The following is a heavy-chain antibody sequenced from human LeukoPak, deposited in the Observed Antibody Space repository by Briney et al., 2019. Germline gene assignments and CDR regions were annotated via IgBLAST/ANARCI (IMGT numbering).Heavy chain of an antibody. Sequence: GASVKVSCKASGYTFTSYDINWVRQATGQGLEWMGWMNPNSGNTGYAQKFQGRVTMTTDTSTSTAYMELRSLRSDDTAVYYCARDSSRIVVVPAAIGDYWGQGTLVTVSS. D-gene: IGHD2-2*02. CDR3: ARDSSRIVVVPAAIGDY. V-gene: IGHV1-8*01. J-gene: IGHJ4*02. CDR1: GYTFTSYD. CDR2: MNPNSGNT.